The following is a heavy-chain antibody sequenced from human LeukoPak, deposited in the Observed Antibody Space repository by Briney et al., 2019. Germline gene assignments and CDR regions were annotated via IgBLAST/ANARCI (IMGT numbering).Heavy chain of an antibody. Sequence: GGSLRLSCAASGFTFSSYSMNWVRQAPGKGLEWVSSISSSSSYIYYADSVKGRFTISRDNAKNSLYLQMNSLRAEDTAVYYCARAGGSWYNLYNWFDPWGQGTLVPVSS. CDR1: GFTFSSYS. V-gene: IGHV3-21*01. D-gene: IGHD6-13*01. CDR3: ARAGGSWYNLYNWFDP. J-gene: IGHJ5*02. CDR2: ISSSSSYI.